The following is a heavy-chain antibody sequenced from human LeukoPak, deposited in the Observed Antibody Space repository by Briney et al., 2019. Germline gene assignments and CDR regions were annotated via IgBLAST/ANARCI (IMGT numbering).Heavy chain of an antibody. J-gene: IGHJ4*02. CDR2: INEDGNHG. CDR1: GFSFNSIW. Sequence: PGGSLRLSCAASGFSFNSIWMSWVRQAPGKGLEWVASINEDGNHGQCLDSVKGRFTISRDNAKNSLFLQVNSLRLEDTAVYYCGGEPRSMAYWGQGTLLTVSS. D-gene: IGHD2-21*01. CDR3: GGEPRSMAY. V-gene: IGHV3-7*01.